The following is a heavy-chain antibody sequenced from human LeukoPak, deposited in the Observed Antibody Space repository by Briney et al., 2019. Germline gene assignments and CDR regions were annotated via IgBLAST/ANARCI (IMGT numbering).Heavy chain of an antibody. J-gene: IGHJ6*02. V-gene: IGHV3-33*03. Sequence: PGRSLRLSCAASGFTFSSYGMHWVRQAPGKGLEWVAIISYDGSNKYYADSVKGRFTISRDNSKNTLYLQMNSLRAEDTAEYDYAKDRYPRIGPPPEIDYYYGIDVWGQGTTVTVSS. D-gene: IGHD1-1*01. CDR2: ISYDGSNK. CDR3: AKDRYPRIGPPPEIDYYYGIDV. CDR1: GFTFSSYG.